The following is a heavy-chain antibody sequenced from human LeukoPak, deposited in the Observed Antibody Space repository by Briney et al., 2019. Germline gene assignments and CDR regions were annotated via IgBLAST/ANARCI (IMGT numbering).Heavy chain of an antibody. CDR3: ARGEDSYDY. CDR1: GFTFSSYS. V-gene: IGHV3-30*03. D-gene: IGHD5-18*01. J-gene: IGHJ4*02. Sequence: PGGSLRLSCAASGFTFSSYSMNWVRQAPGKGLEWVAVISYDGSNKYYADSVKGRFTISRDNSKNTLYLQMNSLRAEDTAVYYCARGEDSYDYWGQGTLVTVSS. CDR2: ISYDGSNK.